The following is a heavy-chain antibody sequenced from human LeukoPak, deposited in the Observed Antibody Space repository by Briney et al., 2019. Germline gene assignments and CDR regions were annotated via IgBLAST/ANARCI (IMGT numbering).Heavy chain of an antibody. V-gene: IGHV4-34*01. CDR2: INHSGST. Sequence: SETLSLTCAVYGGSFSGYYWSWIRQPPGKGLEWIGEINHSGSTNYNPSPKSRVTISVDTSKNQFSLKLSSVTAADTAVYYCARDPGIAAAGNDYWGQGTLVTVSS. CDR3: ARDPGIAAAGNDY. CDR1: GGSFSGYY. D-gene: IGHD6-13*01. J-gene: IGHJ4*02.